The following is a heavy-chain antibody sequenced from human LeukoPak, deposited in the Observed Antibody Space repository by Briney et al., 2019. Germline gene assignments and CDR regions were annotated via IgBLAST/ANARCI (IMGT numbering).Heavy chain of an antibody. CDR3: AKDGEGDGXXXYFDY. CDR1: GFTFSSYS. V-gene: IGHV3-23*01. CDR2: ISGSGGST. D-gene: IGHD5-24*01. Sequence: GGSLRLSCAASGFTFSSYSMNWVRQAPGKGLEWVSAISGSGGSTYYADSVKGRFTISRDNSKNTLYLQMNSLRAEDTAVYYCAKDGEGDGXXXYFDYWGQGTLVTVSS. J-gene: IGHJ4*02.